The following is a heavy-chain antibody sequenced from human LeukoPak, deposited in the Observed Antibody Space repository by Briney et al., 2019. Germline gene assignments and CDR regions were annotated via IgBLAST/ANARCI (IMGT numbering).Heavy chain of an antibody. V-gene: IGHV4-39*02. D-gene: IGHD3-22*01. CDR3: VREGYDSSGYFLDY. J-gene: IGHJ4*02. Sequence: SETLSLTCTVSGGSISSDSYYWAWIRQPPGKGLEWIASIYYSGSTYYNPSLKSRVTISVDTSRNQFSLKLSSVTAADTAVYYCVREGYDSSGYFLDYWGQGTLVTVSS. CDR1: GGSISSDSYY. CDR2: IYYSGST.